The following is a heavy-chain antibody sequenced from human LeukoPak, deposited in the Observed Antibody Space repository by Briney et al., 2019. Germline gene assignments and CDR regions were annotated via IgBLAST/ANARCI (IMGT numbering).Heavy chain of an antibody. CDR1: GFTFSSYS. CDR2: ISSSSSTI. CDR3: AKVVWFGELFGSAFDI. Sequence: GGSLRLSCAASGFTFSSYSMNWVRQAPGKGLEWVSYISSSSSTIYYADSVKGRFTISRDNAKNSLYLQMNSLRAEDTAVYYCAKVVWFGELFGSAFDIWGQGTMVTVSS. D-gene: IGHD3-10*01. V-gene: IGHV3-48*01. J-gene: IGHJ3*02.